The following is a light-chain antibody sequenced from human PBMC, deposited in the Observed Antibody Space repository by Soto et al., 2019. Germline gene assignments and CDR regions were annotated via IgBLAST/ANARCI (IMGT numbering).Light chain of an antibody. CDR2: GAS. CDR1: HSVSSTY. Sequence: EIVLTQSPGTRSFSPGERATLSCRASHSVSSTYLAWYQQKPGQAPRLLIYGASSRATGIPDRFSGGGSGTDFTLTISRLEPEDFAVYYCQQYGSSPPLTFGGGTKVEIK. J-gene: IGKJ4*01. V-gene: IGKV3-20*01. CDR3: QQYGSSPPLT.